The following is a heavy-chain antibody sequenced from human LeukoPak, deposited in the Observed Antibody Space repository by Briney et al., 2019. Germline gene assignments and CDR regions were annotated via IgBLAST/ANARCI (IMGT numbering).Heavy chain of an antibody. V-gene: IGHV3-74*01. J-gene: IGHJ5*02. CDR1: GIAFSNHW. CDR2: INNDGSYA. Sequence: PGGSLRLSCAASGIAFSNHWMHWVRQAQGKGLEWVSWINNDGSYAVYADSVRARFIISRDNAKNTLYLQMNSLRPEDTAVYYCARDRPHNWFDPWGQGTLVTVSS. CDR3: ARDRPHNWFDP.